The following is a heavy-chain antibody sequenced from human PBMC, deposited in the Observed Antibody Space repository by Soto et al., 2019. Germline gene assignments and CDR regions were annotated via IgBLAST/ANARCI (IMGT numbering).Heavy chain of an antibody. V-gene: IGHV3-30*18. D-gene: IGHD2-2*01. Sequence: GGSLRLSCSASGFTFSSYAMHWVRQAPGKGLEWVAVISYDGSNKYYADSVKGRFTISRDNSKNTLYLQMNSLRAEDTAVYYCAKISQIVVVPAAIARYYYYGMDVWGQGTTVTVSS. CDR2: ISYDGSNK. CDR3: AKISQIVVVPAAIARYYYYGMDV. CDR1: GFTFSSYA. J-gene: IGHJ6*02.